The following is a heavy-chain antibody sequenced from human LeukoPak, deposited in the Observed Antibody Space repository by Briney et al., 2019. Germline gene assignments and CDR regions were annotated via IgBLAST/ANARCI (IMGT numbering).Heavy chain of an antibody. J-gene: IGHJ6*03. D-gene: IGHD6-13*01. CDR3: ARLYRGIAAAGPIYYYYYMDV. CDR2: MNPNSGNT. Sequence: GASVKVSCKASGYTFTSYDINWVRQATGQGLEWMGWMNPNSGNTGYAQKFQGRVTITRNTSISTAYMELSSLRSEDTAVYYCARLYRGIAAAGPIYYYYYMDVWGKGTTVTVSS. V-gene: IGHV1-8*01. CDR1: GYTFTSYD.